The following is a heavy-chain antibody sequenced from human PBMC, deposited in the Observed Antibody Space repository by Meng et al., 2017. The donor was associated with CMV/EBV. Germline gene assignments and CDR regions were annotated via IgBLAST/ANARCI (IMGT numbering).Heavy chain of an antibody. CDR2: INHSGST. V-gene: IGHV4-34*01. Sequence: SETLSLTCAVYGGSFSGYYWSWIRQPPGKGLEWIGEINHSGSTNYNQSLKSRVTISVDTSKNQFSLKLSSVTAADTAVYYCARGKVDIVNWGQGTLVTVSS. D-gene: IGHD5-12*01. J-gene: IGHJ4*02. CDR1: GGSFSGYY. CDR3: ARGKVDIVN.